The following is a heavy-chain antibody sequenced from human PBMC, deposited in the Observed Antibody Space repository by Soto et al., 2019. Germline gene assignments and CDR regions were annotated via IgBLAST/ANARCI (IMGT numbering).Heavy chain of an antibody. J-gene: IGHJ4*02. CDR2: IDRDGSA. D-gene: IGHD1-1*01. CDR3: ARATSPGHQIARHPPPSQTLDY. CDR1: GSPFTAFS. Sequence: SEPLSLTYLTSGSPFTAFSWRRLRQPPGEGLEWIGEIDRDGSARYNPSLKSRVTMSVDATKNQFSLRLTSVTAADTALYYCARATSPGHQIARHPPPSQTLDYWGQG. V-gene: IGHV4-34*01.